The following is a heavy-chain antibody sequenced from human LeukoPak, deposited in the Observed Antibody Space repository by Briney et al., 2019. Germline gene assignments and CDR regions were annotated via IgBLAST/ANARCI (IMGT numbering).Heavy chain of an antibody. J-gene: IGHJ4*02. CDR1: GGSISSSSYY. V-gene: IGHV4-39*01. CDR2: IYYTGNT. CDR3: VRLFDS. Sequence: SETLSLTCTVAGGSISSSSYYWGWVRQPPGKGLEWIGSIYYTGNTYYSPSLQSRVTISVDTSKNQFSLRLSSVTAADTAVYYCVRLFDSWGQGTLVTVSS.